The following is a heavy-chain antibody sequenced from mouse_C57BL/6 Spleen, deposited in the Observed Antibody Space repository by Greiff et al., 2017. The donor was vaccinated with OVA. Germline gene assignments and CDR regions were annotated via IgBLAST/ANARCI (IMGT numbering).Heavy chain of an antibody. CDR1: GFNIKDDY. CDR3: TGNYGAY. D-gene: IGHD2-1*01. CDR2: IDPENGDT. Sequence: EVQLVESGAELVRPGASVKLSCTASGFNIKDDYMHWVKQRPEQGLEWIGWIDPENGDTEYASKFQGKATITADTSSNTAYLQLSSLTSEDTAVYYCTGNYGAYWGQGTLVTVSA. V-gene: IGHV14-4*01. J-gene: IGHJ3*01.